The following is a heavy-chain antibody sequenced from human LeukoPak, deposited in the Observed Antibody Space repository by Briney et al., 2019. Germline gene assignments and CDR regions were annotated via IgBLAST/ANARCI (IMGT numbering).Heavy chain of an antibody. V-gene: IGHV4-59*08. Sequence: SETLSLTCTVSGGSISSYYWSWIRQPPGKGLEWIGYIYYSGSTNYNPSLKSRVTISVDTSKNQFSLKLSSVTAADTAVYYCARRGYSSSWPDWYFDLWGRGTLVTVSS. CDR3: ARRGYSSSWPDWYFDL. CDR1: GGSISSYY. D-gene: IGHD6-13*01. CDR2: IYYSGST. J-gene: IGHJ2*01.